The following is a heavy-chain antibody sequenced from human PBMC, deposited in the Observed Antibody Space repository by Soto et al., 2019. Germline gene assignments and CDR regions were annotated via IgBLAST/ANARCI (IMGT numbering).Heavy chain of an antibody. V-gene: IGHV1-69*13. Sequence: SVKVSCKASGYTFTSYAMHWVRQAPGQGLEWMGGIIPIFGTANYAQKFQGRVTITADDSTSTAYMELSSLRSEDTAVYYCAGQPYYYDSSGYYPHTYAFDIWGQGTLVTVSS. CDR2: IIPIFGTA. J-gene: IGHJ3*02. D-gene: IGHD3-22*01. CDR3: AGQPYYYDSSGYYPHTYAFDI. CDR1: GYTFTSYA.